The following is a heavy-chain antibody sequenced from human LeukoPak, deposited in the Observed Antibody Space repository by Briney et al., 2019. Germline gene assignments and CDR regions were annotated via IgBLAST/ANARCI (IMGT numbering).Heavy chain of an antibody. V-gene: IGHV3-15*01. D-gene: IGHD3-3*01. J-gene: IGHJ1*01. Sequence: GGSLRLSRAASGFTFPNAWVYWARPPPGGGLEWVGRIKKKTDRRTTDYTAPVEGRFTISRDDSRNTVYLQMDSLKTEDTAVYYCVTDGGQLPYFTYWGQGTLVTVSS. CDR1: GFTFPNAW. CDR3: VTDGGQLPYFTY. CDR2: IKKKTDRRTT.